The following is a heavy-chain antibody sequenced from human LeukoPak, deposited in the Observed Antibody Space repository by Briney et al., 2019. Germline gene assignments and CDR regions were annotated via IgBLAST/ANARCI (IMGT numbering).Heavy chain of an antibody. CDR1: GFTISTYV. V-gene: IGHV3-23*01. J-gene: IGHJ4*02. CDR2: ISESADRK. D-gene: IGHD5-24*01. CDR3: ARRGADGWGFFDF. Sequence: PGGSLRLSCAASGFTISTYVMNWVRQAPGKGLEWVSSISESADRKFYADSVKGRFTISRDNSKNTLYLEMSSLRVEDTAVYYCARRGADGWGFFDFWGQGILVTVSS.